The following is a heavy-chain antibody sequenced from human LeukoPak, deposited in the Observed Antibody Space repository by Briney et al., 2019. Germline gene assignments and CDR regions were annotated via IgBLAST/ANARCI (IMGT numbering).Heavy chain of an antibody. V-gene: IGHV3-73*01. D-gene: IGHD6-19*01. CDR3: TRRVDPRSGWYQNYYYYYMDV. J-gene: IGHJ6*03. CDR2: IRSKANSYAT. Sequence: PGGSLRLSCAASGFTFSGSAMHWVRQASGKGLEWVGRIRSKANSYATAYAASVKGRFTISRDDSKNTAYLQMNSLKTEDTAVYYCTRRVDPRSGWYQNYYYYYMDVWGKGTTVTVSS. CDR1: GFTFSGSA.